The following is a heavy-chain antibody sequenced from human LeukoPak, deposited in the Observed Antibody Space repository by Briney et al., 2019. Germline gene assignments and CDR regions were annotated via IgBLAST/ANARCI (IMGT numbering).Heavy chain of an antibody. CDR3: ASPRTYCSGGSCYSSYDY. V-gene: IGHV1-46*01. Sequence: ASVKVSCKASGYTFTSYYMHWVRQAPGQGLEWMGIINPSGGSTSYAQKFKGRVTMTRDTSTSTVYMELSSLRSEDTAVYYCASPRTYCSGGSCYSSYDYWGQGTLVTVSS. J-gene: IGHJ4*02. CDR2: INPSGGST. D-gene: IGHD2-15*01. CDR1: GYTFTSYY.